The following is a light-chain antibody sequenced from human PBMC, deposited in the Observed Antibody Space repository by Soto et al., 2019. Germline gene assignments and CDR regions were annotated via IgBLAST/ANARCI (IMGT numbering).Light chain of an antibody. CDR3: GSYTSTDTPFV. Sequence: QSALAQPSSVSGSPGQSITISCTVTSTDVGGYNYVSWYQHHPGKGPKLIIYEVNNRPSGVSDRFSGSKSGNKASLTISNLEAEDESVYYCGSYTSTDTPFVFGTGTKVTVL. CDR2: EVN. CDR1: STDVGGYNY. V-gene: IGLV2-14*01. J-gene: IGLJ1*01.